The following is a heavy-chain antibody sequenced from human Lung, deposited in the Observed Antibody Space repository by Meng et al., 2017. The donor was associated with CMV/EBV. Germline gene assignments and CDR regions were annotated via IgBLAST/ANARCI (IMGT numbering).Heavy chain of an antibody. D-gene: IGHD3-10*01. V-gene: IGHV3-7*01. J-gene: IGHJ4*02. CDR3: ARDLLLWFGELFPLDY. Sequence: ETLSLTCAASGFTFSSYWMSWVRQAPGKGLEWVANIKQDGSEKYYVDSVKGRFTISRDNAKNSLYLQMNSLRAEDTAVYYCARDLLLWFGELFPLDYWGQGTLVTVSS. CDR2: IKQDGSEK. CDR1: GFTFSSYW.